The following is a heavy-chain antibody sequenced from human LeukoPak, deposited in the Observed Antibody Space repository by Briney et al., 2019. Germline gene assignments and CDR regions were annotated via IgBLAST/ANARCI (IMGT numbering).Heavy chain of an antibody. J-gene: IGHJ4*02. CDR1: GFTFSSYA. CDR3: ARAGYCSGGSCYGSDY. D-gene: IGHD2-15*01. CDR2: IWYDGSIQ. Sequence: GGSLRLSCAASGFTFSSYAMSWVRQAPGKGLEWVAAIWYDGSIQYYADSVKGRFTISRDNSKNTLYLQMDSLRAEDTAVYYCARAGYCSGGSCYGSDYWGQGTLVSVSS. V-gene: IGHV3-33*08.